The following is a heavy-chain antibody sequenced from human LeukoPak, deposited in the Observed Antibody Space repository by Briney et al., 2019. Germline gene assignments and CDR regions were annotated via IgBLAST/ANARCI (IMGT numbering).Heavy chain of an antibody. CDR2: ISSSGSTI. CDR1: GFTFSSYE. V-gene: IGHV3-48*03. D-gene: IGHD1-26*01. CDR3: ARDLDSGSYFDY. J-gene: IGHJ4*02. Sequence: PGGSLRLSCAASGFTFSSYEMNWVRQAPGKGLEWVSYISSSGSTIYYADSVKGRFTIPRDNAKNSLYLQMNSLRAEDTAVYYCARDLDSGSYFDYWGQGTLVTVSS.